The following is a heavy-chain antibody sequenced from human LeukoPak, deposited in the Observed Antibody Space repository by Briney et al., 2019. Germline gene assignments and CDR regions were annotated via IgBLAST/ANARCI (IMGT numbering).Heavy chain of an antibody. J-gene: IGHJ6*02. D-gene: IGHD2-15*01. CDR2: ISAYNGNT. Sequence: GASVKVSCKASGYTFTSYGISWMRQAPGQGLEWMGWISAYNGNTNYAQKLQGRVTMTTDTSTSTAYMELRSLRSDDTAVYYCARDIVVVVAATSYYYYYGMDVWGQGTTVTVSS. CDR3: ARDIVVVVAATSYYYYYGMDV. V-gene: IGHV1-18*01. CDR1: GYTFTSYG.